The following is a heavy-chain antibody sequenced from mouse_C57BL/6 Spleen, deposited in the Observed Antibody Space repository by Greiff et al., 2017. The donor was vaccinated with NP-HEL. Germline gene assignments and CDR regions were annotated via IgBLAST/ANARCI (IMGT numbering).Heavy chain of an antibody. CDR2: ISYSGST. J-gene: IGHJ1*03. Sequence: EVQGVESGPGMVKPSQSLSLTCTVTGYSITSGYDWHWIRHFPGNKLEWMGYISYSGSTNYNPSLKSRISITHDTSKNHFFLKLNSVTTEDTATYYCAREHYYGSSYGYFDVWGTGTTVTVSS. CDR3: AREHYYGSSYGYFDV. D-gene: IGHD1-1*01. CDR1: GYSITSGYD. V-gene: IGHV3-1*01.